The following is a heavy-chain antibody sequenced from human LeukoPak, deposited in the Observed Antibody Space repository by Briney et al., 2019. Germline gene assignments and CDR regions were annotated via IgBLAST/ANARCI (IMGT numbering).Heavy chain of an antibody. Sequence: ASVKVSCKASGYTFTSYYMHWVRQAPGQGLEWMGIINPSGGSTSYAQKFQGRVTMTRDTSTSTVYMELSSLRSEDTAVYYCAREGVVPAAKGDLYGMDVWGQGTTVTVSS. J-gene: IGHJ6*02. D-gene: IGHD2-2*01. CDR1: GYTFTSYY. CDR2: INPSGGST. V-gene: IGHV1-46*01. CDR3: AREGVVPAAKGDLYGMDV.